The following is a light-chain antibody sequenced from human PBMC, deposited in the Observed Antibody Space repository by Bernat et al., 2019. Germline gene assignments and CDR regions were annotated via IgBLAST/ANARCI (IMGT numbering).Light chain of an antibody. CDR2: ATT. V-gene: IGKV3-15*01. CDR1: QSVLSN. J-gene: IGKJ1*01. Sequence: EIVLTQSPAILSLSPGERATLSCRASQSVLSNYLAWYQQKPGQAPRLLIYATTSRATGIPARFSGSGSGTEFTLTISSLQSEDFAVYYCQQYNNWPRTFGQGTKVEIK. CDR3: QQYNNWPRT.